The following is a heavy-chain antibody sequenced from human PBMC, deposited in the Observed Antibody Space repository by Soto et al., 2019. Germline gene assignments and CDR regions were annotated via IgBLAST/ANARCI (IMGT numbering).Heavy chain of an antibody. D-gene: IGHD3-10*01. CDR3: ATESRISYAFDI. J-gene: IGHJ3*02. CDR1: GGTFSSYT. CDR2: IIPILGIA. Sequence: QVQLVQSGAEVKKPGSSVKVSCKASGGTFSSYTISWVRQAPGQGLEWMGRIIPILGIANYAQKFQGRVTITAEKSASTAYLELSSLRSEDTAVYYCATESRISYAFDIWGQGTMVTVSS. V-gene: IGHV1-69*02.